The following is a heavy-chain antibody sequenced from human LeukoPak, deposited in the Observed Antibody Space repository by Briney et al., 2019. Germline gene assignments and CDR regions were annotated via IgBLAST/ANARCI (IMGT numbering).Heavy chain of an antibody. V-gene: IGHV3-7*03. CDR1: GFTFSSQW. CDR3: ASTLAKYCSGGSCSFDY. CDR2: IKQDGSEK. J-gene: IGHJ4*02. D-gene: IGHD2-15*01. Sequence: SGGSLRLSCAASGFTFSSQWMSWVRQAPGKGLEWVANIKQDGSEKYYVDSVKGRFTISRDNAKNSLYLQMSSLRAEDTAVYYCASTLAKYCSGGSCSFDYWGQGTLVTVSS.